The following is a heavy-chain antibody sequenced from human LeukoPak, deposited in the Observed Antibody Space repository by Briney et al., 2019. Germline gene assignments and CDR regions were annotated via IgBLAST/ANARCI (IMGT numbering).Heavy chain of an antibody. D-gene: IGHD6-6*01. Sequence: PGGSLRLSCAASGFTFSSYAMSWVRQAPGKGLEWVSAINGGGGSTYYADSVKGRFTISRDNSKNTLYLQMNSLRAEDTAVYYCAKVIDSTSSGGFDYSGQGILVTVSS. CDR2: INGGGGST. CDR1: GFTFSSYA. CDR3: AKVIDSTSSGGFDY. J-gene: IGHJ4*02. V-gene: IGHV3-23*01.